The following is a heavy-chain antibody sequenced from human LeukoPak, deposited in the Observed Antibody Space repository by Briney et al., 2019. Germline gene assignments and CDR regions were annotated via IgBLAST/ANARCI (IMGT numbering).Heavy chain of an antibody. D-gene: IGHD5-24*01. CDR2: ISGSGTTT. V-gene: IGHV3-23*01. J-gene: IGHJ4*02. CDR1: GLTFRSYA. CDR3: AQYRGYNYPFRYFDH. Sequence: HTGGSLRLSCAASGLTFRSYAMTWVRQAPGKGLEWVSSISGSGTTTYFADSVKGRFTISRDNSKGSLYLQMNSLRDEDTAIYYCAQYRGYNYPFRYFDHWGQGTLVTVSS.